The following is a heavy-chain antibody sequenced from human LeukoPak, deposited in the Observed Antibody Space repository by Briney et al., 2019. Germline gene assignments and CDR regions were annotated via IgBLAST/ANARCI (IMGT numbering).Heavy chain of an antibody. V-gene: IGHV3-33*06. J-gene: IGHJ4*02. CDR2: IWYDGSDE. CDR3: AKDGNYDSSGYYFDY. D-gene: IGHD3-22*01. Sequence: PGRSRRLSCAASGFTFSSYGMHWVRQAPGKGLEWVAVIWYDGSDEYYADSVKGRFTISRDNSKNTLYLQMSSLRAEDTAVYYCAKDGNYDSSGYYFDYWGQGVLVTVSS. CDR1: GFTFSSYG.